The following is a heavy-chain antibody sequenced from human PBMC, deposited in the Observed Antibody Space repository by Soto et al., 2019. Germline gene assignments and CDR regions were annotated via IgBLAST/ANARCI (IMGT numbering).Heavy chain of an antibody. V-gene: IGHV4-34*01. D-gene: IGHD4-17*01. CDR3: ARAKGYGANSWLDS. CDR2: INHSGSA. Sequence: QVQLQQWGAGLLKPSETLSLTCAVYGGSFSGYYWSWIRQPPGKGLEGIGEINHSGSANYNPSLECRLTISVDTSKTQFSLEVRSVTAADTAVYYCARAKGYGANSWLDSWGQGNLVTVAS. CDR1: GGSFSGYY. J-gene: IGHJ5*01.